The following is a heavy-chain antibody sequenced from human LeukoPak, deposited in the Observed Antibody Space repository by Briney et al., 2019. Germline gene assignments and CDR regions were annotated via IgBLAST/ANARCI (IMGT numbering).Heavy chain of an antibody. V-gene: IGHV3-74*01. CDR1: GFIFNSYS. D-gene: IGHD3-22*01. CDR3: AREGSYYYDSIDNWFDP. CDR2: INSNGSST. Sequence: GGSLRLSCAASGFIFNSYSMRWVRQAPGKGLVWVSRINSNGSSTSYADSVKGRFTISRDNAKNTLYLQMNNLRAEDTAVYYCAREGSYYYDSIDNWFDPWGQKTLVTVSS. J-gene: IGHJ5*02.